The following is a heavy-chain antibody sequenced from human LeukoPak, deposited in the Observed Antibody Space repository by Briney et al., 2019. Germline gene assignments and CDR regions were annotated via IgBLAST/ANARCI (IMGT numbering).Heavy chain of an antibody. CDR2: ISAYNGNT. CDR1: GYTFTSYG. CDR3: ARDLIGPFILDSYGYGDRAFDI. J-gene: IGHJ3*02. Sequence: ASVKVSCKASGYTFTSYGISWVRQAPGQGLEWMGWISAYNGNTNYAQKLQGRVTMTTDTSTSTAYMELRSLRSDDTAVYYCARDLIGPFILDSYGYGDRAFDIWGQGTMVTVSS. V-gene: IGHV1-18*01. D-gene: IGHD5-18*01.